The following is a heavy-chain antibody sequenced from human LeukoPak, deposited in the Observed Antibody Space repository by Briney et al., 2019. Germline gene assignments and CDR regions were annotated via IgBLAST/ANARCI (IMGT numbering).Heavy chain of an antibody. V-gene: IGHV3-48*03. CDR3: ARIHNLGILAHFVY. CDR2: INSGGSTL. D-gene: IGHD1-1*01. J-gene: IGHJ4*02. CDR1: GFTFDDYA. Sequence: GGSLRLSCAASGFTFDDYAMAWVRQAPGKGLEWVSYINSGGSTLYYADSVKGRFTISRDNAKNSLYLQMNSLRAEDTAVYYCARIHNLGILAHFVYWGQGTLVTVSS.